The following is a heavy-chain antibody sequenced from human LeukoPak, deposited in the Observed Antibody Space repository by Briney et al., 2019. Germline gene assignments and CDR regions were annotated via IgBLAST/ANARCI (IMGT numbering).Heavy chain of an antibody. CDR2: IWYDGSNK. CDR1: GFTFSSCG. D-gene: IGHD7-27*01. J-gene: IGHJ4*02. Sequence: GRSLRLSCAASGFTFSSCGMHWVRQAPGKGLEWVAVIWYDGSNKYYADSVKGRFTISRDNSKNTLYLQMNSLRAEDTAVYYCARDYSQYALGTLDYWGQGTLVTASS. CDR3: ARDYSQYALGTLDY. V-gene: IGHV3-33*01.